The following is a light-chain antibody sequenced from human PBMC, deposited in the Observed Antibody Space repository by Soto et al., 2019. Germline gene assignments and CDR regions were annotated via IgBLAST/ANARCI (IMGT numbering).Light chain of an antibody. CDR1: QSLGRNY. V-gene: IGKV3-20*01. Sequence: IVLTQSPDTLSLSPGERTTLSCRASQSLGRNYLAWHQQKPGKPPRLLIYGASNRAPGIPDRFRGSGSGTDFTLTISRLDPDDFAVYYCQQYHISPDTFGQGTKLEIK. J-gene: IGKJ2*01. CDR2: GAS. CDR3: QQYHISPDT.